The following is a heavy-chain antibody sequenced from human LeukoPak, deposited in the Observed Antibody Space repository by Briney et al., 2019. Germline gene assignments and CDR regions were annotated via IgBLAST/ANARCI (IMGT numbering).Heavy chain of an antibody. CDR3: ARLGSGSNY. J-gene: IGHJ4*02. CDR2: TYYRSKWHT. D-gene: IGHD3-10*01. Sequence: SQTLSLTCAISGDRVSSNSAAWIWIRQSPSRGLEWLGRTYYRSKWHTEYAVSVKSRITINPDTSKNQFSLQLSSVNPEDTAVYYCARLGSGSNYWGQGTLVTVSS. CDR1: GDRVSSNSAA. V-gene: IGHV6-1*01.